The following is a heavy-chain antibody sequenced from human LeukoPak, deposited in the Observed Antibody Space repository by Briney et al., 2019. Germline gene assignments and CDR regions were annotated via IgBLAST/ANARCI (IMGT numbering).Heavy chain of an antibody. CDR1: GYTFTGYY. CDR3: ARDYYDSGGYSVEYFQH. Sequence: ASVKVSGKASGYTFTGYYMHWVRQAPGQGLEWMGWINPNSGGTNYAHKFQGRVSMIRDTSISTAYMELSRLRSDDTAVYYCARDYYDSGGYSVEYFQHWGQGTLVTVSS. D-gene: IGHD3-22*01. CDR2: INPNSGGT. V-gene: IGHV1-2*02. J-gene: IGHJ1*01.